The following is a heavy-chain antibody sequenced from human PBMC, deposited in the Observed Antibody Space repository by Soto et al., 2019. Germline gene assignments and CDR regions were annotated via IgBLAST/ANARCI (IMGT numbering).Heavy chain of an antibody. J-gene: IGHJ6*02. V-gene: IGHV5-51*01. Sequence: GESLKISCKGSGYSFTTYWIAWVRQMPGKGLEWTGIIYPDDSDTRYSPSFQGQVTFSADKSITTVYLQWSSLKASDSAMYYCARHGFCSGGRCYSSYYYGMDVWGQGTTVTVSS. D-gene: IGHD2-15*01. CDR3: ARHGFCSGGRCYSSYYYGMDV. CDR2: IYPDDSDT. CDR1: GYSFTTYW.